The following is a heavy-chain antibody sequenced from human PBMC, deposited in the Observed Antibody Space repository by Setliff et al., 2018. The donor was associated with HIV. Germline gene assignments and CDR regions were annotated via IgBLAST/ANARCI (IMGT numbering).Heavy chain of an antibody. CDR1: GGSMNSGGYS. CDR2: IYHSGSA. Sequence: SETLSLTCAVSGGSMNSGGYSWSWIRQPPGKGLEWIGYIYHSGSAIYNPSLNSRVIISADRSKNQFSLRLSSVTAADTAIFYCARHPREGPQLNYKFDSWGQGTLVTVSS. V-gene: IGHV4-30-2*01. CDR3: ARHPREGPQLNYKFDS. D-gene: IGHD1-7*01. J-gene: IGHJ4*02.